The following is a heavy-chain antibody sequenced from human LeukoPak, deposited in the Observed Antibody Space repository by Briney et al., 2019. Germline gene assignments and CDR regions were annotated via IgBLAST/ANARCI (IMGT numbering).Heavy chain of an antibody. V-gene: IGHV4-34*01. J-gene: IGHJ4*02. CDR3: ARYIAAAGQDY. CDR2: VDHSGST. D-gene: IGHD6-13*01. CDR1: GGSFSGYY. Sequence: SETLSLTCAVYGGSFSGYYWSWIRQSPEKGLEWIGEVDHSGSTNYNPSFKSRVTISVDKSKNQFSLKLSSVTAADTAVYYCARYIAAAGQDYWGQGTLVTVSS.